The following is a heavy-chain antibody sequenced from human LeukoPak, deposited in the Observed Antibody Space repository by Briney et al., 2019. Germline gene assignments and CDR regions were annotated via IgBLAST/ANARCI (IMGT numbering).Heavy chain of an antibody. Sequence: GGSLRLSCAASGFTFDDYGMSWVRQVPGKGLEWVSGINWNGGSTGYADSVKGRFTISRDNAKNSLYLQMDSLRVEDTALYYCARGIRFLQWLSGFDYWGQGTLVTVSS. CDR2: INWNGGST. V-gene: IGHV3-20*04. CDR1: GFTFDDYG. D-gene: IGHD3-3*01. J-gene: IGHJ4*02. CDR3: ARGIRFLQWLSGFDY.